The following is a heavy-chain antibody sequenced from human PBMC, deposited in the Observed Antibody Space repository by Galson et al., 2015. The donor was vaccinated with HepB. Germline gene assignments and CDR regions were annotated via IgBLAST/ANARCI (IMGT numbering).Heavy chain of an antibody. J-gene: IGHJ3*02. CDR3: AREHKYYDFWSGVHDAFDI. Sequence: SVKVSCKASGYTFTGYYMHWVRQAPGQGLEWMGWINPNSGGTNYTQKFQGRVTMTRDTSISTAYMELSRLRSDDTAVYYCAREHKYYDFWSGVHDAFDIWGQGTMVTVSS. V-gene: IGHV1-2*02. CDR2: INPNSGGT. D-gene: IGHD3-3*01. CDR1: GYTFTGYY.